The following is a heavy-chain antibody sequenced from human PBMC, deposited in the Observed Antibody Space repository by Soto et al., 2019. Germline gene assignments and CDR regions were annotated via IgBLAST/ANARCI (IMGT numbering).Heavy chain of an antibody. J-gene: IGHJ4*02. CDR1: GFIFGSYS. Sequence: PGGSLRLSCAASGFIFGSYSMNWVRQAPGKGLEWVAYISSSSGTTYYGDSLKGRFTISRDNAKNSLYLQMNILRAEDTAVYYCARDLYSSGWHEGFVDYWGQGTLVTVSS. CDR3: ARDLYSSGWHEGFVDY. V-gene: IGHV3-48*01. CDR2: ISSSSGTT. D-gene: IGHD6-19*01.